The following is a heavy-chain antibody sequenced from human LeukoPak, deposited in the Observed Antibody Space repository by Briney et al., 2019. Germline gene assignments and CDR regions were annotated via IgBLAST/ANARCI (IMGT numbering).Heavy chain of an antibody. CDR2: ISGSGGST. V-gene: IGHV3-23*01. J-gene: IGHJ6*03. CDR1: GFTFSSYA. D-gene: IGHD3-22*01. Sequence: PGGSLRLSCAASGFTFSSYAMSWVRQAPGKGLEWVSAISGSGGSTYYADSVKGRFTISRDNSKNTLYLQMNSLRAEDTAVYYCAKGTYYYDSSGYSRSFYYYYMDVWGKGTTVTVSS. CDR3: AKGTYYYDSSGYSRSFYYYYMDV.